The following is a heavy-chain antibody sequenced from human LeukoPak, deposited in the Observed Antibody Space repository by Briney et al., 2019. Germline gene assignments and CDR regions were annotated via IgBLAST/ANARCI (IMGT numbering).Heavy chain of an antibody. V-gene: IGHV3-74*01. Sequence: PGGSLRLSCAASGFTFSNAWMSWVRQAPGKGLVWVSRINSDGSSTSYADSVKGRFTISRDNAKNTLYLQMNSLRAEDTAVYYCARTRSDDILTGYFSAHDAFDIWGQGTMVTVSS. CDR1: GFTFSNAW. CDR2: INSDGSST. CDR3: ARTRSDDILTGYFSAHDAFDI. D-gene: IGHD3-9*01. J-gene: IGHJ3*02.